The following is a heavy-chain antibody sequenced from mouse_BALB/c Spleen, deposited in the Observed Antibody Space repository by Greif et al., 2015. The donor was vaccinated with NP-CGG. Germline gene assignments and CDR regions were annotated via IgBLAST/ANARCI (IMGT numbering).Heavy chain of an antibody. CDR2: INPSTGYT. CDR1: GYTFTSYW. Sequence: QVQLQQSGAELAKPGASVKMSCKASGYTFTSYWMHWVKQRPGQGLEWIGYINPSTGYTEYNQKFKDKATLTADKSSSTAYVQLSSLTSEDSAVYYCARAAAWFAYWGQGTLVTVSA. CDR3: ARAAAWFAY. D-gene: IGHD1-2*01. J-gene: IGHJ3*01. V-gene: IGHV1-7*01.